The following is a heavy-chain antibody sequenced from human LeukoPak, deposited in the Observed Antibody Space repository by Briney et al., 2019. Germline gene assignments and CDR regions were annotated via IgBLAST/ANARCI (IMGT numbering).Heavy chain of an antibody. Sequence: SVKVSCKASGGTFSSYAISWVRQAPGQGLEWMGGIIPIFGTANYAQKFQGRVTITTDESTSTAYMELSSLRSEDTAVYYCARVRYYGSGSYYNEMYYYYMDVWGEGTTVTVSS. D-gene: IGHD3-10*01. J-gene: IGHJ6*03. CDR2: IIPIFGTA. CDR3: ARVRYYGSGSYYNEMYYYYMDV. CDR1: GGTFSSYA. V-gene: IGHV1-69*05.